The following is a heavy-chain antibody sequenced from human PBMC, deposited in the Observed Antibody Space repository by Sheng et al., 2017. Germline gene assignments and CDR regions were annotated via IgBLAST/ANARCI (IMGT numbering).Heavy chain of an antibody. Sequence: QVQLVQSGAEVKKPGSSVKVSCKASGGTFSSYAISWVRQAPGQGLEWMGGIIPIFGTANYAQKFQGRVTITADESTSTAYMELSSLRSEDTAVYYCAREGAVAGTGYYYYGMDVWGRGTTVTVSS. CDR1: GGTFSSYA. CDR3: AREGAVAGTGYYYYGMDV. D-gene: IGHD6-19*01. J-gene: IGHJ6*02. V-gene: IGHV1-69*01. CDR2: IIPIFGTA.